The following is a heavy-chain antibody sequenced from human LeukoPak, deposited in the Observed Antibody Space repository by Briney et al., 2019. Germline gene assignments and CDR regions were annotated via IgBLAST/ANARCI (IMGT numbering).Heavy chain of an antibody. J-gene: IGHJ4*02. V-gene: IGHV4-59*01. Sequence: SETLSLTCTVSGGSISSYYWSWIRQPPGKGLEWIGYIYYSGSTNYNPSLKSRVTISVDTSKNQFSLKLSSLTAADTAVYYCASSHLSVALFDYWGQGTLVTVSS. CDR2: IYYSGST. D-gene: IGHD2-15*01. CDR1: GGSISSYY. CDR3: ASSHLSVALFDY.